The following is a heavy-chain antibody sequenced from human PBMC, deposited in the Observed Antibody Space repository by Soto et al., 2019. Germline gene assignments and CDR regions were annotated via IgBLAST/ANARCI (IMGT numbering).Heavy chain of an antibody. CDR1: GYAFTNYY. J-gene: IGHJ4*02. CDR3: VRDGDTPVAATVNGGLAY. V-gene: IGHV1-46*03. D-gene: IGHD6-13*01. CDR2: INPNGGST. Sequence: ASVKVSCKASGYAFTNYYIHWVRKAPGQGLESMGIINPNGGSTAYAQSFQGRVTLTRDTSTSTVYMELTSLRSEDTAVYYCVRDGDTPVAATVNGGLAYWGRGTMVPVSS.